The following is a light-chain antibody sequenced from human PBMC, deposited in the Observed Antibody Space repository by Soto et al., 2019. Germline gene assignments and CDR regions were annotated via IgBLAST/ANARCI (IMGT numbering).Light chain of an antibody. Sequence: QTVVTQAPSFSGSPGGTVTLTCAWNSGSVSSNHYPSWYQQTPGQAPRRLIYSTNTRSSGVTDRFSGSIPGNKAALTIAGAQADGEFDYYCLLFLGSRVVFGGGTKLTVL. CDR3: LLFLGSRVV. J-gene: IGLJ3*02. CDR1: SGSVSSNHY. V-gene: IGLV8-61*01. CDR2: STN.